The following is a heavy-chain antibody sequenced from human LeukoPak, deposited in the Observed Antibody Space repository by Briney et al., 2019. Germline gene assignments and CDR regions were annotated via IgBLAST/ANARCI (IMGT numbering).Heavy chain of an antibody. D-gene: IGHD5-18*01. Sequence: PSETLSLTCTVSGGSISSGGYYWSWIRQHPGKDLEWIGYIYYSGSTYYNPSLKSRVTISVDTSNKQFSLKLSSVTAADTAVYYCARGQSAAMAAFDIWGQGTMVTVSS. CDR2: IYYSGST. CDR1: GGSISSGGYY. J-gene: IGHJ3*02. CDR3: ARGQSAAMAAFDI. V-gene: IGHV4-31*03.